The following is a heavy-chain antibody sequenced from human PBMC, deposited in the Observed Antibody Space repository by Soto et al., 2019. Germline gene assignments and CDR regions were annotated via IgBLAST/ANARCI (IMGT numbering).Heavy chain of an antibody. Sequence: ASVKVSCKASGYSFTDYHIHWVRQAPGQGLEWLGRINTKSGGTSTAKKFQGWVTMTTDTYISTASMELTRLTSDETDIYYCARGDSTDCSNGVCSFFYNHDMDVWG. J-gene: IGHJ6*02. D-gene: IGHD2-8*01. V-gene: IGHV1-2*04. CDR3: ARGDSTDCSNGVCSFFYNHDMDV. CDR2: INTKSGGT. CDR1: GYSFTDYH.